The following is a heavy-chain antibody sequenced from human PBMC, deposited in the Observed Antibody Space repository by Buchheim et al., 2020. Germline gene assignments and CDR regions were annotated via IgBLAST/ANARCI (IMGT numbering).Heavy chain of an antibody. D-gene: IGHD3-22*01. J-gene: IGHJ4*02. CDR1: GFTFSSYG. Sequence: QVQLVESGGGVVQPGRSLRLSCAASGFTFSSYGMHWVRQAPGKGLEWVAVIWYDGSNKYYADSVKGRFTISRDNSKNTRYLQMNSLRAEDTAVYYCARGMYYYDSSGPDYWGQGTL. CDR2: IWYDGSNK. CDR3: ARGMYYYDSSGPDY. V-gene: IGHV3-33*01.